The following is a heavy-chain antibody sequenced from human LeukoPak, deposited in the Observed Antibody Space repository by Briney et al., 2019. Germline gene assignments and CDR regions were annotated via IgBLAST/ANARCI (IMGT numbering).Heavy chain of an antibody. J-gene: IGHJ3*02. D-gene: IGHD1-26*01. CDR2: IRKDGSEK. CDR1: GFTFDIYW. Sequence: PGGSLRLSCAASGFTFDIYWMSWVRQAAGKGLEWVANIRKDGSEKNYVDSVKGRFTISRDNAKNSLYLQMNSLRADDTALYYCARHWEGVESDAFDIWGQGTMVTVSS. CDR3: ARHWEGVESDAFDI. V-gene: IGHV3-7*04.